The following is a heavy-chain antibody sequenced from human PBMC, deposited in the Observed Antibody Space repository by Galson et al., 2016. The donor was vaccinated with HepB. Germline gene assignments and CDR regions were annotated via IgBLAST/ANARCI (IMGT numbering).Heavy chain of an antibody. CDR3: ARDSHVGATPFDY. V-gene: IGHV3-48*02. D-gene: IGHD1-26*01. Sequence: SLRLSCAGSGFTFSSCSMNWVRQAPGKGLEWVSYISSSSTIYYADSVKGRFTISRDNARNSLYLHMNSLRDEDTAVYYCARDSHVGATPFDYWGQGTLVTVSS. J-gene: IGHJ4*02. CDR2: ISSSSTI. CDR1: GFTFSSCS.